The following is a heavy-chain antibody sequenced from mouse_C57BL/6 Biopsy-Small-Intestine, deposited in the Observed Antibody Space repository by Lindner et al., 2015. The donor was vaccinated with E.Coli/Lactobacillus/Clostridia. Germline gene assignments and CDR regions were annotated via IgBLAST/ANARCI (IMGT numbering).Heavy chain of an antibody. CDR3: ATYSNYVGYFDY. CDR2: IYPGDGDT. J-gene: IGHJ2*01. Sequence: VQLQESGAELVKPGASVKISCKASGYAFSSYWMNWVKQWPGKGLELIGQIYPGDGDTNYNGKFKGKATLTADRSSSTAYMQLSSLTSEDSAVYFCATYSNYVGYFDYWGQGTTLTVSS. CDR1: GYAFSSYW. D-gene: IGHD2-5*01. V-gene: IGHV1-80*01.